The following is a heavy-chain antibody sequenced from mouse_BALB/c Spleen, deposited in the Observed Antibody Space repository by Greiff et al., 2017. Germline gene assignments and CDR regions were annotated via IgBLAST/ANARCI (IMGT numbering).Heavy chain of an antibody. V-gene: IGHV14-3*02. Sequence: EVQLQESGAELVKPGASVKLSCTASGFNIKDTYMHWVKQRPEQGLEWIGRIDPANGNTKYDPKFQGKATITADTSSNTAYLQLSSLTSEDTAVYYCARPYYYGSSYGWYFDVWGAGTTVTVSS. J-gene: IGHJ1*01. D-gene: IGHD1-1*01. CDR1: GFNIKDTY. CDR3: ARPYYYGSSYGWYFDV. CDR2: IDPANGNT.